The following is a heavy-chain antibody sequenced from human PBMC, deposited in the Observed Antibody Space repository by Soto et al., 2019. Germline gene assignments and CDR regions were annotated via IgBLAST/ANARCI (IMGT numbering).Heavy chain of an antibody. CDR2: INHSGST. CDR1: GGSISSGGYY. CDR3: ARGRNIWGSYRQRDAFDI. V-gene: IGHV4-39*07. J-gene: IGHJ3*02. Sequence: SETLSLTCTVSGGSISSGGYYWSWIRQPPGKGLEWIGEINHSGSTNYNPSLKSRVTVSVDTSKNQFSLKLSSVTAADTAVYYCARGRNIWGSYRQRDAFDIWGQGTMVTVSS. D-gene: IGHD3-16*02.